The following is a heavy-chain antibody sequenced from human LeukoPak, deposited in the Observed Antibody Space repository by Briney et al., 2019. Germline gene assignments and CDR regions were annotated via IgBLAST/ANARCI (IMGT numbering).Heavy chain of an antibody. D-gene: IGHD5-18*01. J-gene: IGHJ4*02. Sequence: GGSLRLSCAASGFPFSNFWMHWVRQAPGKGLVWVSRIKSDGTSTTYADSVQGRFTISRDNAKNTLYLQMNSLRAEDTAVYYCTRDYSYGSFDYWGQGTLVTVSS. V-gene: IGHV3-74*01. CDR2: IKSDGTST. CDR1: GFPFSNFW. CDR3: TRDYSYGSFDY.